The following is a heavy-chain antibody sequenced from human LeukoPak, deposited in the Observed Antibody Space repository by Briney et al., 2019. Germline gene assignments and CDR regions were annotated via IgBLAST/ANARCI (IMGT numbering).Heavy chain of an antibody. V-gene: IGHV3-30*18. Sequence: GGSLRLSCAASGFTFSSYGMHWVRQAPGKGLEWVAVISYDGSNKYYADSVKGRFTISRDNSKNTLYLQMNSLRAEDTAVYYCAKDHGVIAIWGQGTMVTVSS. CDR2: ISYDGSNK. J-gene: IGHJ3*02. D-gene: IGHD3-16*02. CDR3: AKDHGVIAI. CDR1: GFTFSSYG.